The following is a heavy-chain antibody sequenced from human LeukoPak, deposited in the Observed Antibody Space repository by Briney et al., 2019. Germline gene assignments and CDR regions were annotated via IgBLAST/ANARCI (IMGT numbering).Heavy chain of an antibody. J-gene: IGHJ4*02. D-gene: IGHD3-3*01. Sequence: ASVEVSCKASGYTFTSYDINWVRQATGQGGEGMGWMNPNSGNTGYAQKFQGRVTMTSTTSISTAYMELSSLRSEDTAVYYCARVGVRFLEWLYYWGQGTLVTVSS. CDR3: ARVGVRFLEWLYY. CDR2: MNPNSGNT. V-gene: IGHV1-8*01. CDR1: GYTFTSYD.